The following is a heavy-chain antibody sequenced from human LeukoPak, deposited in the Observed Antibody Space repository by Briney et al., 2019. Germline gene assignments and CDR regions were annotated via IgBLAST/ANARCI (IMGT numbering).Heavy chain of an antibody. Sequence: PSETLSLTCTVSGGSISSYYWSWIRQPPGKGLEWIGYIYYSGSTNYNPSLKSRVTISVDTSKNQFSLEPSSVTAADTAVYYCARRSTGYSNYVDWFDPWGQGTLVTVSS. CDR1: GGSISSYY. CDR3: ARRSTGYSNYVDWFDP. CDR2: IYYSGST. D-gene: IGHD4-11*01. V-gene: IGHV4-59*08. J-gene: IGHJ5*02.